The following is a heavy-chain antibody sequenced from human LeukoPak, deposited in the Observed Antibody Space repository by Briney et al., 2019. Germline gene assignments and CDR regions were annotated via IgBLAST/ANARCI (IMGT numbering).Heavy chain of an antibody. Sequence: ASLKVSCKASGYTFTSYYMHWVRQAPGQGLEWRGIINPSGGSTSYAQKFQGRVTMTRDMSTSTVYMELSSLRSEDTAVYYCARHSSSWSHFDYWGQGTLVTVSS. V-gene: IGHV1-46*01. D-gene: IGHD6-13*01. J-gene: IGHJ4*02. CDR2: INPSGGST. CDR3: ARHSSSWSHFDY. CDR1: GYTFTSYY.